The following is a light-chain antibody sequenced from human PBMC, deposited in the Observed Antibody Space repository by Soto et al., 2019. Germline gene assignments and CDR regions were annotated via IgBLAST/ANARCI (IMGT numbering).Light chain of an antibody. CDR2: LNSDGSH. Sequence: QPVLTQSPSASASLGASVKLTCTLSSGHSSYAIAWHQQQPEKGPRYLMKLNSDGSHSKGDGIPDRFSGSSSGAERYLTISSLQSEDEADYYCQPCGTGIQVFGGGTKVTVL. V-gene: IGLV4-69*01. J-gene: IGLJ2*01. CDR1: SGHSSYA. CDR3: QPCGTGIQV.